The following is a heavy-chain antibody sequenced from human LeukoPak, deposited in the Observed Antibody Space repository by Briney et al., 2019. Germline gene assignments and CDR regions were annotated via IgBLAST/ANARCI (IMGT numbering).Heavy chain of an antibody. CDR1: GYTFTGYY. Sequence: ASVTVSCKASGYTFTGYYMHWVRQAPGQGLEWVGWINPNSGGTNYAQKFQGRVTMTRDTSISTAYMELSRLRSDDTAVYYCARDLGGSSQDAFVIWGQRTRVTVSS. CDR2: INPNSGGT. J-gene: IGHJ3*02. CDR3: ARDLGGSSQDAFVI. D-gene: IGHD1-26*01. V-gene: IGHV1-2*02.